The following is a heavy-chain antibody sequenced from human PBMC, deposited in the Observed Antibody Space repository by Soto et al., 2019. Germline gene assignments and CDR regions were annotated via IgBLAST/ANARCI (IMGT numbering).Heavy chain of an antibody. V-gene: IGHV3-33*01. J-gene: IGHJ3*02. CDR2: IWYDGSNK. CDR1: GFTFSSYG. D-gene: IGHD6-19*01. CDR3: ARVHQWLVNLDAFDI. Sequence: QVQLVESGGGVVQPGRSLRLSCAASGFTFSSYGMHWVRQAPGKGLEWVAVIWYDGSNKYYAEYVKGRFTISRDNSKNTLYLEMNSLRVEDTAVYYCARVHQWLVNLDAFDIWGQGAKVTVSS.